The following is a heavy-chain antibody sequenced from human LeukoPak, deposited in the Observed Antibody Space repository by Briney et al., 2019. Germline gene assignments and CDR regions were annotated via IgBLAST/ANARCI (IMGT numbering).Heavy chain of an antibody. J-gene: IGHJ4*02. V-gene: IGHV3-23*01. CDR1: GFTFSSYA. CDR2: ITGTGGST. Sequence: GGSLRLSCAASGFTFSSYAMSWVRQAPGKGLEWVSSITGTGGSTYYADSVKGRFTISRDNTKNSLYLQMNSLRVEDTAVYYCARGDIVVVPAATDYWGQGALVTVSS. D-gene: IGHD2-2*01. CDR3: ARGDIVVVPAATDY.